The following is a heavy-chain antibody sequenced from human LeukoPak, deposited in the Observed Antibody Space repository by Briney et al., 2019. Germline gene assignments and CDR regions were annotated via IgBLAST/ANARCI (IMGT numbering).Heavy chain of an antibody. CDR1: GFTFTTYG. V-gene: IGHV3-23*01. Sequence: GGSLRLSCSASGFTFTTYGMNWVRKAPGKGLEWVSGIGGSGTRTYYADSVKGRFTISRDNSKNTLYLQMNSLRDEDTAVYYCAKGKGPTANWYFDVWGRGTLVTVSS. CDR2: IGGSGTRT. D-gene: IGHD2-21*02. CDR3: AKGKGPTANWYFDV. J-gene: IGHJ2*01.